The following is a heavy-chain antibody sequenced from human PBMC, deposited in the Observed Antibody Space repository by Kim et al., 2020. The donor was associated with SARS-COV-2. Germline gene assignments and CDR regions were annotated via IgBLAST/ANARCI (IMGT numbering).Heavy chain of an antibody. D-gene: IGHD3-22*01. CDR3: ARHGVFGYSLYYGMDV. Sequence: SETLSLTCTVSGGSISSSSYYWGWIRQPPGKGLEWIGSIYYSGSTYYNPSLKSRVTISVDTSKNQFSLKLSSVTAADTAVYYCARHGVFGYSLYYGMDVWGQGTTVTVSS. J-gene: IGHJ6*02. CDR1: GGSISSSSYY. V-gene: IGHV4-39*01. CDR2: IYYSGST.